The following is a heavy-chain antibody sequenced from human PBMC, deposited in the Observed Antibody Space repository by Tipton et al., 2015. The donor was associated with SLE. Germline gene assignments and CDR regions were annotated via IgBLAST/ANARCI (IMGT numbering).Heavy chain of an antibody. J-gene: IGHJ5*01. D-gene: IGHD2/OR15-2a*01. CDR2: ISWNSDTV. CDR3: AKDVSPKLWSSAWFDS. CDR1: GFSFDNYA. V-gene: IGHV3-9*01. Sequence: SLRLSCVDSGFSFDNYAMHWVRQAPGKGLAWVSGISWNSDTVDYADSVKGRFTISRDNAKKSLYLQMDSLRGEDTALYYCAKDVSPKLWSSAWFDSWGQGLLVTVSS.